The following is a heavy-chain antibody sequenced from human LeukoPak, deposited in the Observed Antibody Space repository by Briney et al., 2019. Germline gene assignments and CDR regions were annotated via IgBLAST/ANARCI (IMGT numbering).Heavy chain of an antibody. CDR1: GFTFSSYA. Sequence: GGSLRLSCAASGFTFSSYAMHWIRQAPGKGLEWVAVKSYDGSNKYYADSVKGRFTISRDNSKNTLYLQMNSLRAEDTAVYYCARDGAIQLWPNFDYWGQGTLVTVSS. V-gene: IGHV3-30-3*01. CDR3: ARDGAIQLWPNFDY. D-gene: IGHD5-18*01. J-gene: IGHJ4*02. CDR2: KSYDGSNK.